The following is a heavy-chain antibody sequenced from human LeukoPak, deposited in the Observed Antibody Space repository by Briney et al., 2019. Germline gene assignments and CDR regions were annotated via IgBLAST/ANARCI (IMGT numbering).Heavy chain of an antibody. Sequence: GRSLRLSCAASGFTFSSYGMHWVRQAPGKGLEWVAVIWYDGSNKYYADSVKGRFTISRDNSKNTLYLQMNSLRAEDTAVYYCAKLPKTTVATITVDYWGQGTLVTVSS. J-gene: IGHJ4*02. V-gene: IGHV3-33*06. CDR1: GFTFSSYG. CDR3: AKLPKTTVATITVDY. CDR2: IWYDGSNK. D-gene: IGHD5-12*01.